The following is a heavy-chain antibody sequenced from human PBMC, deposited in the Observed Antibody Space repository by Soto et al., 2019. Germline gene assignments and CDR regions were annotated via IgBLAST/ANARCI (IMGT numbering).Heavy chain of an antibody. D-gene: IGHD2-2*01. J-gene: IGHJ6*03. Sequence: SETLSLTCTVSGGSISGYYWSWIRQPPGKGLEWIGYNYSSGSPNYNPSLKGRAAISVDTSENQTSLRLSSVTAADTAVYYCARVVIVPAARGHYNYFYMDVWGKGTTVTVSS. CDR1: GGSISGYY. CDR2: NYSSGSP. V-gene: IGHV4-59*08. CDR3: ARVVIVPAARGHYNYFYMDV.